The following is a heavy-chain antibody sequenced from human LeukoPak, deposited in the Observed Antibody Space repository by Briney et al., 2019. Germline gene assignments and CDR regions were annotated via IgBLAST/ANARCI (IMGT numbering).Heavy chain of an antibody. CDR2: LYDSGDT. Sequence: PGESLRLSCAASGFSVSTSYMSWVRQAPGKGLEYVSVLYDSGDTYYAESVKGRFTISRDNSKNTVCLQMNSLRVEDTAVYYCAGAAYDSGGYTANHDFWGQGTLVTVSS. V-gene: IGHV3-53*01. D-gene: IGHD3-22*01. CDR1: GFSVSTSY. J-gene: IGHJ4*02. CDR3: AGAAYDSGGYTANHDF.